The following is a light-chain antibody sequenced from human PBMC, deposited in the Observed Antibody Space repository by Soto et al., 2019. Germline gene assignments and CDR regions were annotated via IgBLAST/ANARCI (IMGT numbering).Light chain of an antibody. CDR2: SAS. CDR3: QQYSIWPPTYT. CDR1: QSVSSN. V-gene: IGKV3-15*01. Sequence: EIVMTQSPATLSVSPGERATLSCRASQSVSSNLAWYQQKPGQAPRLLIYSASTRATGIPGRFSGSGTDTDFTLTISSLQSEDFAIYYCQQYSIWPPTYTFGQRTKLEIK. J-gene: IGKJ2*01.